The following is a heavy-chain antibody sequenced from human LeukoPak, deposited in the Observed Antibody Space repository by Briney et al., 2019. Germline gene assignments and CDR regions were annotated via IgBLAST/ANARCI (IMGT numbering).Heavy chain of an antibody. CDR3: AKEVCCGDCLDY. CDR1: VFNFDDYA. CDR2: ISGDGGST. J-gene: IGHJ4*02. D-gene: IGHD2-21*01. V-gene: IGHV3-43*02. Sequence: GGSLRLSCAASVFNFDDYAMHWVRQAPGKGLEWVSLISGDGGSTYYADSVKGRFTISRDNSKNSLYLQMNSLRTEHTALYYCAKEVCCGDCLDYWGQGTLVTVSS.